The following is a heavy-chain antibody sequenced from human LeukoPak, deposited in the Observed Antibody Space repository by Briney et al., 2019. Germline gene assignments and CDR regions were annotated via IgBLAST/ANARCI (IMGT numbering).Heavy chain of an antibody. D-gene: IGHD3-10*01. Sequence: SETLSLTCTVSGYSISSGYYWGWIRQPPGKGLEWIGSIYHTGSTYYNPSLKSRVTISIDTPKNQFSLKLSSVTAADTAVYYCARYAEYYYGSGSYYRLSYFDYWGQGTLVTVSS. CDR2: IYHTGST. CDR3: ARYAEYYYGSGSYYRLSYFDY. CDR1: GYSISSGYY. V-gene: IGHV4-38-2*02. J-gene: IGHJ4*02.